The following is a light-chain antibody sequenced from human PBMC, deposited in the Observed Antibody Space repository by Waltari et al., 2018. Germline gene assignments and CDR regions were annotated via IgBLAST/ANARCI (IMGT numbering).Light chain of an antibody. V-gene: IGLV1-36*01. CDR2: ADD. CDR3: AAWDDSLKGVL. Sequence: QSVLTQTPSVSEAPRQRVTISCSGSRSHIGTNAVNWYQQVPGKAPKLLVFADDLLPSGVSDRFSGSKSGTSASLAISGLRSEDEGVYFCAAWDDSLKGVLFGGGTKLTVL. CDR1: RSHIGTNA. J-gene: IGLJ2*01.